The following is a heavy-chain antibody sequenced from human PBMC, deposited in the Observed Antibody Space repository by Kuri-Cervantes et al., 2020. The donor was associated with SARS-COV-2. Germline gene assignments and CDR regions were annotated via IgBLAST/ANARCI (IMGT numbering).Heavy chain of an antibody. CDR3: AGATSSSYFFFMDV. Sequence: ASVKVSCKASGYTFTNYYIHWVRQAPGQGLEWMGWINPNSGGTNYAQKFQGRVTMTRDTSISTAYMELSRLRSDDTALYFCAGATSSSYFFFMDVWGKGTPVTVSS. J-gene: IGHJ6*03. CDR2: INPNSGGT. D-gene: IGHD6-6*01. CDR1: GYTFTNYY. V-gene: IGHV1-2*02.